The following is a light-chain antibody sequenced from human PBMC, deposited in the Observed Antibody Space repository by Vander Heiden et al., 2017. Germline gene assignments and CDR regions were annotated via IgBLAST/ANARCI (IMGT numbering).Light chain of an antibody. J-gene: IGKJ2*01. CDR2: AAS. CDR1: QSISSY. Sequence: DIQMTQSPSSLSASVGDRVTITCRASQSISSYLNWYQQKPGKAPKLLIYAASSLQRGVKSRFSGSGDGTDFTLTISSRQPEDFETYYCQQRYRNHDMYTFGQGTKLEIK. V-gene: IGKV1-39*01. CDR3: QQRYRNHDMYT.